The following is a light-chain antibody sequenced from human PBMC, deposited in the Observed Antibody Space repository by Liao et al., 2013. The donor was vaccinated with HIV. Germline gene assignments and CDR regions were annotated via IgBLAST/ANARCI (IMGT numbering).Light chain of an antibody. CDR3: QVWDSNSYV. CDR2: YDT. Sequence: SYELTQPPSVSVSPGKTARITCGGDNIGDKGVHWYQQKPGQAPTLVIYYDTNRPSGIPERFSGSNSGNTATLSISRVEAGDEAEYYCQVWDSNSYVFGNGTKVTVL. V-gene: IGLV3-21*01. CDR1: NIGDKG. J-gene: IGLJ1*01.